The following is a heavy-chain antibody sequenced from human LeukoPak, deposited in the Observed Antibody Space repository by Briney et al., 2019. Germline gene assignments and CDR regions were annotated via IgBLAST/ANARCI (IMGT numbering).Heavy chain of an antibody. CDR1: GFTFSTYA. CDR3: ARDLSNQLLLFDY. D-gene: IGHD2-15*01. Sequence: GGSLRLSCAGSGFTFSTYAMHWVRQAPGKGLEWVAGLSYDGSDKHFADSVKGRFTISRDNSKNTLYLQMNSLRPEDTAVYFCARDLSNQLLLFDYWGQGTLVTVSS. V-gene: IGHV3-30-3*01. CDR2: LSYDGSDK. J-gene: IGHJ4*02.